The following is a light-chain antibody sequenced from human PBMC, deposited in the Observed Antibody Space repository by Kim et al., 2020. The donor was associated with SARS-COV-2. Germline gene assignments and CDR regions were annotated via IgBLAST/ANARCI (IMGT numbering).Light chain of an antibody. J-gene: IGKJ4*01. V-gene: IGKV3-11*01. CDR2: DAS. CDR1: QTISNY. CDR3: QQRSEWPLT. Sequence: EIVLTQSPATLSLSPGERATLFCRASQTISNYLAWYQQKPGQAPRLVIYDASKRATGVPGRFSGRGSGTDFTLTISSLEHGDLAVYYCQQRSEWPLTFGGGTKVDIK.